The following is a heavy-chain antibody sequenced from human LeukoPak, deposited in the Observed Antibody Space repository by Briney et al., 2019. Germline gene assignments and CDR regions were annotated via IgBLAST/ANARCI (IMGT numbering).Heavy chain of an antibody. J-gene: IGHJ4*02. Sequence: SETLSLACTVSGGSISSYYWSWIRQPAGKGLEWLGRIYTSGSTNYNPSLKSRVTISIDTSKNQISLRLTSVTAADTAMYYCARQTGSGLFTLPGGQGTLVTVSS. D-gene: IGHD3/OR15-3a*01. CDR1: GGSISSYY. CDR3: ARQTGSGLFTLP. V-gene: IGHV4-4*07. CDR2: IYTSGST.